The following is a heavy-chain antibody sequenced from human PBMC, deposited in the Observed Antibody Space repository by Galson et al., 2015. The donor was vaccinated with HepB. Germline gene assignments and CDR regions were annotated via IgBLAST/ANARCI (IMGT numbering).Heavy chain of an antibody. D-gene: IGHD4-23*01. V-gene: IGHV1-18*01. Sequence: SVKVSCKASGYTFTAYGINWVRQAPGKGLEWMGWISAHNGNTNYAQKLQGRVTMTTDTPTSTAYMEVRSLRSDDTAVYYCARGVATYDHYYMDVWGKGTTVTVSS. CDR3: ARGVATYDHYYMDV. CDR1: GYTFTAYG. J-gene: IGHJ6*03. CDR2: ISAHNGNT.